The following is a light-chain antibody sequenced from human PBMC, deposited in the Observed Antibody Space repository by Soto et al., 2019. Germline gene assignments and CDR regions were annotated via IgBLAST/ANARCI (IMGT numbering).Light chain of an antibody. CDR1: SSDVGTYNR. CDR3: SSYTRSNTLV. J-gene: IGLJ2*01. CDR2: EVS. Sequence: QSALTQPPSVSGSPGQSVTISCTGTSSDVGTYNRVSWYQQSPGSAPKLMIYEVSNRPSGVPDRFSGSKSGNTASLTISGLQAEDEADYYCSSYTRSNTLVFGGGTKLTVL. V-gene: IGLV2-18*02.